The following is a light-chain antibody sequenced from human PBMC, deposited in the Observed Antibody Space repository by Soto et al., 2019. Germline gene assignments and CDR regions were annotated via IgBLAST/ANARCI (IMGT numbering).Light chain of an antibody. V-gene: IGKV1-5*03. CDR1: QSISTG. Sequence: DIQMTQSPSTLSASVGDRVTITCRASQSISTGLAWYQQKPGKAPKLLIYKASSLEGGVPSRFSGSGSGTDFTLTISSLQPDDFATYYCQQYDTYSPTFGQGTKVEIK. CDR3: QQYDTYSPT. J-gene: IGKJ1*01. CDR2: KAS.